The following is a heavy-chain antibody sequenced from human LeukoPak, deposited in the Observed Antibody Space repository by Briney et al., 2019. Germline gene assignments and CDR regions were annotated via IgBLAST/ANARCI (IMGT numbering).Heavy chain of an antibody. CDR2: ISSSSSYI. D-gene: IGHD3-9*01. Sequence: PGGSLRLSCAASGFTFSSYSMNWVRQAPGKGLEWVSSISSSSSYIYYADSVKGRFTISRDNAKNSLYLQMNSLRAEDTAVYYCARVSSDYDILTGHHYYYYYGMDVWGQGTTVTVSS. J-gene: IGHJ6*02. CDR1: GFTFSSYS. CDR3: ARVSSDYDILTGHHYYYYYGMDV. V-gene: IGHV3-21*01.